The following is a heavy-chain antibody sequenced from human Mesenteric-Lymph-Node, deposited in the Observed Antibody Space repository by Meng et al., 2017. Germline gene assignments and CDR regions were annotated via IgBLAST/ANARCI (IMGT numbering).Heavy chain of an antibody. CDR1: GGSLSGYY. D-gene: IGHD3-10*01. Sequence: QVQLKQLGAEVLKPSETLSLPCAVYGGSLSGYYWSWIRQPPGKGLEWMGEVYHNGVTKYSPSLRSRVVISIDTSKNQFSLNLRSVSAADTAMYYCARGGATPMIIKYWGPGTLVTVSS. V-gene: IGHV4-34*02. J-gene: IGHJ4*02. CDR2: VYHNGVT. CDR3: ARGGATPMIIKY.